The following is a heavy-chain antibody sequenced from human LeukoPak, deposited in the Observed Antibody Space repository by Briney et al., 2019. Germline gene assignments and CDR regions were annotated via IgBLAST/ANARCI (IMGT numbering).Heavy chain of an antibody. CDR2: ISSSSSYI. D-gene: IGHD2-21*02. J-gene: IGHJ4*02. CDR1: GFTFSSYS. Sequence: GGSLRLSCAASGFTFSSYSMNWVRQAPGKGLEWVSSISSSSSYIYYADSVKGRFTISRDNAKNSLYLQMNSLRAEDTAVYYCARDLTGTDCGGDCNDYWGQGTLVTVSS. V-gene: IGHV3-21*01. CDR3: ARDLTGTDCGGDCNDY.